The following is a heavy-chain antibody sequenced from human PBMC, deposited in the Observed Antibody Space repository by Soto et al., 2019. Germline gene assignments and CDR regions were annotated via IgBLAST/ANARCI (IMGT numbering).Heavy chain of an antibody. J-gene: IGHJ4*02. V-gene: IGHV3-74*01. D-gene: IGHD5-18*01. Sequence: GGSLRLSCAASGFTFSSQWLHWVRQAPGKGLMWISRILNDGTTTNYADSVKGRFTVSRDNAKKTMSLQMNNLRAEDTAVYYCATWRGGYTYGLDHWGQGTPVTVSS. CDR1: GFTFSSQW. CDR3: ATWRGGYTYGLDH. CDR2: ILNDGTTT.